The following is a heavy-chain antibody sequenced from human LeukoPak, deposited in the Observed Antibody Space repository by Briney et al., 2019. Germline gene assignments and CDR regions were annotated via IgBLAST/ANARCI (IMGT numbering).Heavy chain of an antibody. CDR2: INHSGST. CDR1: GGSISSYY. D-gene: IGHD4-23*01. Sequence: KPSETLSLTCTVSGGSISSYYWSWIRQPPGKGLEWIGEINHSGSTNYNPSLKSRVTISVDTSKNQFSLKLSSVTAADTAVYYCARDPHYGGNSDAFDIWGQGTMVTVSS. J-gene: IGHJ3*02. V-gene: IGHV4-34*01. CDR3: ARDPHYGGNSDAFDI.